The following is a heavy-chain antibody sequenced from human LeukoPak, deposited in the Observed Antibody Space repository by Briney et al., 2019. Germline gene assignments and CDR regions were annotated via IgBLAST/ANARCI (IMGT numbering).Heavy chain of an antibody. J-gene: IGHJ3*02. CDR1: GGTFSSYA. V-gene: IGHV1-69*01. CDR3: ASRYSGSYSDAFDI. Sequence: SVKVSCKASGGTFSSYATSWVRQAPGQGLEWMGGIIPIFGTANYAQKFQGRVTITADESTSTAYMELSSLRSEDTAVYYCASRYSGSYSDAFDIWGQGTMVTVSS. D-gene: IGHD1-26*01. CDR2: IIPIFGTA.